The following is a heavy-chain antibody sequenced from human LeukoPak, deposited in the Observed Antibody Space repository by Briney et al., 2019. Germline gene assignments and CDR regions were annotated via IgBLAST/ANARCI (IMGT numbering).Heavy chain of an antibody. Sequence: GGSLRLSCAASGFTFSSYAMSWVRQAPGKGLEWVSAISGSGGGTYYADSVKGRFTISRDNSKNTLYLQMNSLRAEDTAVYYCAKSRSGSANWALQIFDNWGQGALVTVSS. J-gene: IGHJ4*02. CDR3: AKSRSGSANWALQIFDN. D-gene: IGHD1-1*01. CDR1: GFTFSSYA. CDR2: ISGSGGGT. V-gene: IGHV3-23*01.